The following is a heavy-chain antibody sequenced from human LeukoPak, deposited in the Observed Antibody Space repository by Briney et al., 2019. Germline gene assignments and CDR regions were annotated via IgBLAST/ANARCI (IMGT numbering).Heavy chain of an antibody. CDR2: IYPGDSDT. D-gene: IGHD2-8*01. J-gene: IGHJ4*02. CDR3: ARRVTYCTNGVCSDRYYFDY. Sequence: GESLKISCKGSGYSFTSYWIGWVRQMPGKGLEWMGIIYPGDSDTRHGPSFQGQVTISADKSISTAYLQWSSLKASDTAMYYCARRVTYCTNGVCSDRYYFDYWGQGTLVTVSS. CDR1: GYSFTSYW. V-gene: IGHV5-51*01.